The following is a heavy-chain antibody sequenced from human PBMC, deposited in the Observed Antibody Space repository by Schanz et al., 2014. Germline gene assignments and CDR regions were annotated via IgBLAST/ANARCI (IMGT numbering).Heavy chain of an antibody. J-gene: IGHJ2*01. CDR3: AKDLGVDCGDGCFNWYFDL. V-gene: IGHV3-23*04. Sequence: EVQLVESGGGLVQPGGSLRLSCTASGFTFSDYWMSWVRQAPGKGLEWVAAVSSRSDEIKYADSVRGRFTISRDNSRSTMYLQMNSLRAEDTAVYFCAKDLGVDCGDGCFNWYFDLWGRGTLVTVSS. CDR2: VSSRSDEI. CDR1: GFTFSDYW. D-gene: IGHD2-21*02.